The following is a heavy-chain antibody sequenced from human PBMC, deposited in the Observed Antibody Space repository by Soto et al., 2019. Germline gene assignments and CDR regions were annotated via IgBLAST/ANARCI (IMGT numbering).Heavy chain of an antibody. CDR2: ISYDGSNK. Sequence: QVQLVEFGGGVVQPGRSLRLSCAASGFTFSSYAMHWVRQAPGKGLEWVAVISYDGSNKYYADSVKGRFTISRDNSKNTLYLQMNSLRAEDTAVYYCAKEGAGVPAAIGGGSYQYYYYGMDVWGQGTTVTVSS. CDR3: AKEGAGVPAAIGGGSYQYYYYGMDV. CDR1: GFTFSSYA. J-gene: IGHJ6*02. D-gene: IGHD2-2*02. V-gene: IGHV3-30*04.